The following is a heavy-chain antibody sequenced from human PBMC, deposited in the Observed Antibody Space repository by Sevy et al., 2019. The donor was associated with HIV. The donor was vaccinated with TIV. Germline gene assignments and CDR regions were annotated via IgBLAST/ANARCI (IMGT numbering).Heavy chain of an antibody. D-gene: IGHD1-20*01. CDR1: GYTLTELS. CDR3: ATDSSARYNWNLDYYYYMDV. V-gene: IGHV1-24*01. Sequence: ASVKVSGKVSGYTLTELSMHWVRQAPGKGLEWMGGFDPEDGETIYAQKFQGRVTMTEDTSTDTAYMELSSLRSEDTAVHYSATDSSARYNWNLDYYYYMDVWGKGTTVTVSS. J-gene: IGHJ6*03. CDR2: FDPEDGET.